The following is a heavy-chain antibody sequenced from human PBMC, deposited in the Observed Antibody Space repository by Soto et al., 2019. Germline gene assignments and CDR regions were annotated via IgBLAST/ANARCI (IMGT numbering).Heavy chain of an antibody. CDR3: ARDLEVAVAGA. D-gene: IGHD6-19*01. V-gene: IGHV3-30*09. CDR1: GFTFSSYA. Sequence: GGSLRLSCAASGFTFSSYAMHWVRQAPGKGLEWVAVISYDGSNKYYADSVKGRFAISRDNSKNTLYLQMNSLRAEDTAVYYCARDLEVAVAGAWGQGTLVTVSS. CDR2: ISYDGSNK. J-gene: IGHJ5*02.